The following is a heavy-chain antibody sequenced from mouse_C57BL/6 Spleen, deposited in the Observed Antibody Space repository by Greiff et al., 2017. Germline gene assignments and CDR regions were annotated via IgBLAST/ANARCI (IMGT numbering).Heavy chain of an antibody. CDR1: GYSITSGYD. D-gene: IGHD1-1*01. Sequence: EVQLQESGPGMVKPSPSLSLTCTVTGYSITSGYDWHWIRHFPGNKLEWMGYISYSGSTNYNPSLKSRISITHDTSKNHFFLKLNSVTTEDTAAYYCARDYGPWYFDVWGTGTTVTVSS. V-gene: IGHV3-1*01. J-gene: IGHJ1*03. CDR2: ISYSGST. CDR3: ARDYGPWYFDV.